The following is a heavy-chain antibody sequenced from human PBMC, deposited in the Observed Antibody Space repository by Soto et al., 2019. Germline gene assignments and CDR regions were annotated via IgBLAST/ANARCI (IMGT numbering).Heavy chain of an antibody. Sequence: QVQLVESGGGVVQPGRSLRLSCAASGFTFSSYGMHWVRQAPGKGLEWVAVISYDGSNKYYADSVKGRFTISRDNSKNTLYLQMNSLRADDTAVYYCAKIGYVDIVATSYDAFDIWGQGTMVTVSS. CDR1: GFTFSSYG. CDR2: ISYDGSNK. D-gene: IGHD5-12*01. J-gene: IGHJ3*02. CDR3: AKIGYVDIVATSYDAFDI. V-gene: IGHV3-30*18.